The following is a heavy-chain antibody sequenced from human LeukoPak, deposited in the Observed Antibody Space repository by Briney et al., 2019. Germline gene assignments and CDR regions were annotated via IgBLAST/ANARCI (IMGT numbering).Heavy chain of an antibody. D-gene: IGHD5-12*01. CDR3: ARDLIVATMYFDY. V-gene: IGHV3-11*01. J-gene: IGHJ4*02. CDR1: GFTFSDCY. Sequence: GVSLRLSCAASGFTFSDCYMTWIRQAPGKGLEWVSYISSSGSTIYYADSVKGRFTISRDNAKNSLYLQMNSLRAEDTAVYYCARDLIVATMYFDYWGQGTLVTVSS. CDR2: ISSSGSTI.